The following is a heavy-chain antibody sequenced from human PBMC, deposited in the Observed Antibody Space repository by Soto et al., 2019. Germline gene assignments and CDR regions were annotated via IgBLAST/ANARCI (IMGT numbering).Heavy chain of an antibody. D-gene: IGHD6-19*01. CDR2: IFTDGST. CDR1: GFTVSGNS. CDR3: ARDGGSGTRVDGSQDHYMYFGMDV. Sequence: EVQLVDSGGDLIQPGGSLRLSCGASGFTVSGNSLSWVRQAPGKGLEWVSYIFTDGSTYYADSVRGRFTISRDNSKNTLYLQMNNLRAEDTAVYYCARDGGSGTRVDGSQDHYMYFGMDVWGQGTTVIVSS. V-gene: IGHV3-53*01. J-gene: IGHJ6*02.